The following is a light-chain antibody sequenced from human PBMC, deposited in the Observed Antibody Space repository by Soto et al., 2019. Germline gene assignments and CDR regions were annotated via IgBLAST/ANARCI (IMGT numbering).Light chain of an antibody. J-gene: IGLJ3*02. CDR2: GNS. CDR3: QSYDSSLLWV. CDR1: SSNIGAGYD. V-gene: IGLV1-40*01. Sequence: QSVLTQPPSVSGAPGQRVTISCTGSSSNIGAGYDVHWYQQLPGTAPKLLIYGNSNRPSGVPDRFSGSKSGTSASLAITGXXXXXXADYYCQSYDSSLLWVFGGGTKVTVL.